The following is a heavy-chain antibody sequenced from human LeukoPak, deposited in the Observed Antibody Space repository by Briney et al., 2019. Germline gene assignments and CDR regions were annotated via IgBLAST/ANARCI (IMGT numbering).Heavy chain of an antibody. CDR1: GFTFSSYA. Sequence: PGGSLRLSCAASGFTFSSYAMNWVRQAPGKGLEWVSAISGSGGSTYYADSVKGRFTISRDNSKNTLYLQMNSLRAEDTAVYFCAKPGSSSYLYYFDSWGQGTRSPSPQ. V-gene: IGHV3-23*01. CDR2: ISGSGGST. D-gene: IGHD6-6*01. CDR3: AKPGSSSYLYYFDS. J-gene: IGHJ4*02.